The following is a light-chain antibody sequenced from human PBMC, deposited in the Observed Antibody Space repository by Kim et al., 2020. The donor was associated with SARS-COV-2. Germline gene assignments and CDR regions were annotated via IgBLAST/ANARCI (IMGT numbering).Light chain of an antibody. CDR2: YDS. CDR1: EIGSER. J-gene: IGLJ2*01. CDR3: QVWDSSTDRVV. V-gene: IGLV3-21*01. Sequence: APGRRGQLAFAATEIGSERVYRYPKKPSHAPVLVISYDSDRPSGIPGPFSGSISGNPATLTLSRVEDGGVADYYCQVWDSSTDRVVFGGGTQLTVL.